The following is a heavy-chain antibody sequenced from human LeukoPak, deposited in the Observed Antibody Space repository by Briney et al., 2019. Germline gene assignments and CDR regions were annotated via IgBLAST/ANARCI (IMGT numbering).Heavy chain of an antibody. D-gene: IGHD2-15*01. CDR2: IYHSGST. Sequence: PETLSLTCAVSGYSISSGYYWGWIRQPPGKGLEWIGSIYHSGSTYYNPSLKSRVTISVDTSKNQFSLKLSSVTAADTAVYYCARDSLAQALGYPGYYYGMDVWGKGTTVTVSS. J-gene: IGHJ6*04. CDR3: ARDSLAQALGYPGYYYGMDV. V-gene: IGHV4-38-2*02. CDR1: GYSISSGYY.